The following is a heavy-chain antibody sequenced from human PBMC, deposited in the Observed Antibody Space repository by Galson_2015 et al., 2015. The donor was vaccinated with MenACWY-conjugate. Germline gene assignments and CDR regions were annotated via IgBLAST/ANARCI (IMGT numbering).Heavy chain of an antibody. Sequence: SLRLSCAASGFTFSSYAMHWVRQAPGKGLEWVAVISYDGSNKYCADSVKGRFTISRDNSENTLYLQVSSLRAEDTAVYYCARSYCDRPSCYAMDVWGQGTTVTVSS. V-gene: IGHV3-30-3*01. D-gene: IGHD2-21*02. CDR3: ARSYCDRPSCYAMDV. CDR1: GFTFSSYA. J-gene: IGHJ6*02. CDR2: ISYDGSNK.